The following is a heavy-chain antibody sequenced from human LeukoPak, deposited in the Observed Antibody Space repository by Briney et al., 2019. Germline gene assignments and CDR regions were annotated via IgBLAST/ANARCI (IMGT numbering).Heavy chain of an antibody. CDR1: GFTFNNYA. Sequence: PGGSLRLSCAASGFTFNNYAMSWVRQAPGKGLEWVSTISDSGGSTYYAESVKGRFTISRDSSSNTLHLQMNSLRAEDTAVYYCARAVVVVPAGLYYFDYWGQGTLVTVST. V-gene: IGHV3-23*01. CDR3: ARAVVVVPAGLYYFDY. CDR2: ISDSGGST. D-gene: IGHD2-2*01. J-gene: IGHJ4*02.